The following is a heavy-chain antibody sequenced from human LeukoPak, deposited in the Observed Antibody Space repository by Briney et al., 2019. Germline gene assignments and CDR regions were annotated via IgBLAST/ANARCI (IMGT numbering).Heavy chain of an antibody. CDR1: GFTFSSYW. CDR2: IKQDGSEK. Sequence: SGGSLRLSCADSGFTFSSYWMSWVRQAQGKGLEWVANIKQDGSEKYYVDSVKGRFTISRDNAKNSLYLQMNSLRVEDTAVYYCARDRGWYDYWGQGTLVTVSS. CDR3: ARDRGWYDY. V-gene: IGHV3-7*03. J-gene: IGHJ4*02. D-gene: IGHD6-19*01.